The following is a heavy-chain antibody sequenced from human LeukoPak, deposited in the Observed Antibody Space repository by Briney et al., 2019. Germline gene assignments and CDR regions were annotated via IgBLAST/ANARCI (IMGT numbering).Heavy chain of an antibody. CDR3: ARGEWDPPVYNWFDP. V-gene: IGHV4-4*07. CDR1: GGSISSYY. CDR2: IYTSGST. D-gene: IGHD1-26*01. Sequence: SETLSLTCTVSGGSISSYYWSWLRQPARKGLEWIGRIYTSGSTNYNPSLKSRVTMSVDTSKNQFSLKRSSVTAADTAVYYCARGEWDPPVYNWFDPWGQGTLVTVSS. J-gene: IGHJ5*02.